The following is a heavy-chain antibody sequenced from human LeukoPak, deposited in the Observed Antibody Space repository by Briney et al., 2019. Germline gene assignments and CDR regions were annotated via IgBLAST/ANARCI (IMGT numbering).Heavy chain of an antibody. Sequence: SVKVSCKASGGTFSSYAISWVRQAPGQGLEWMGGIIPIFGTANYAQKFQGRVTITADESTSTAYMELSSLRSEDTAVYCCARAGVLTVPAPFDPWGQGTLVTVSS. CDR2: IIPIFGTA. CDR1: GGTFSSYA. V-gene: IGHV1-69*13. D-gene: IGHD2-2*01. CDR3: ARAGVLTVPAPFDP. J-gene: IGHJ5*02.